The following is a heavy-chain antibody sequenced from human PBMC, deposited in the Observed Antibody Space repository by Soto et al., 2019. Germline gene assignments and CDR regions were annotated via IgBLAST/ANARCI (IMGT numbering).Heavy chain of an antibody. Sequence: GSLRLSCAASGFTFSSYSMNWVRQAPGKGLEWVSSISSSSSYIYYADSVKGRLTISRDNAKNSLYLQMNSLRAEDTAVYYCARDRGVYDILTGYYYLDVWGQGTTVTVSS. D-gene: IGHD3-9*01. V-gene: IGHV3-21*01. CDR2: ISSSSSYI. CDR3: ARDRGVYDILTGYYYLDV. CDR1: GFTFSSYS. J-gene: IGHJ6*03.